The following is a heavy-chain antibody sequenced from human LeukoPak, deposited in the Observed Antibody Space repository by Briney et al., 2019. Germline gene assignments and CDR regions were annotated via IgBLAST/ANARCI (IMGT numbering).Heavy chain of an antibody. CDR1: GYTFTNYA. J-gene: IGHJ4*02. Sequence: GGSLRLSCAASGYTFTNYAMTWVRQAPGKGLEWVSSISDTYATTYYTDSVKGRCTISRDNSKNTVSLQLNNLRAEDTAVYFCVRHDSFIPFWGQGTLVTVSS. V-gene: IGHV3-23*01. D-gene: IGHD2-21*01. CDR3: VRHDSFIPF. CDR2: ISDTYATT.